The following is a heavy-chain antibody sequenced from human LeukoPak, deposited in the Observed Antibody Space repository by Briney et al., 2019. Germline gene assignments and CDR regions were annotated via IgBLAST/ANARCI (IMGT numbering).Heavy chain of an antibody. CDR1: GYTFTSYD. Sequence: ASVKVSCKASGYTFTSYDINWVRQATGQGLEWMGWTNPNSGNTGYAQKFQGRVTMTRNTSISTAYMELSSLRSEDTAVYYCAVVPAGPRSHYYYYMDVWGKGTTVTVSS. D-gene: IGHD2-2*01. J-gene: IGHJ6*03. CDR3: AVVPAGPRSHYYYYMDV. V-gene: IGHV1-8*01. CDR2: TNPNSGNT.